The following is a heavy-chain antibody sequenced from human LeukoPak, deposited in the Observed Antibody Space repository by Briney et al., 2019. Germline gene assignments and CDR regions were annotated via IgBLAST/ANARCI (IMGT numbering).Heavy chain of an antibody. CDR3: AREPVATTYFDY. CDR2: ISSSGSTI. J-gene: IGHJ4*02. V-gene: IGHV3-11*01. Sequence: GGSLRLSCAASGFTFSDYYMSWIRQAPGKGLEWVSYISSSGSTIYYADSVKGRFTISRDNAKSSLYLQMNSLRAEDTAVYYCAREPVATTYFDYWGQGTLVTVSS. CDR1: GFTFSDYY. D-gene: IGHD5-24*01.